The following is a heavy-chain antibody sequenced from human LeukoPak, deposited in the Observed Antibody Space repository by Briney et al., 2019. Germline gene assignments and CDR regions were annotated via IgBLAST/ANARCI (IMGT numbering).Heavy chain of an antibody. J-gene: IGHJ4*02. D-gene: IGHD2-15*01. CDR1: GFTVSRNY. CDR2: IYSGGST. Sequence: SGRSLRLSCAASGFTVSRNYMSWVRQAPGKGLECVSIIYSGGSTYYADSVKGRFTISRDSSKNTMYLQMNSLRAEDTAVYYCVREGYCSSRGCYSPFWGQGTLVTVSS. V-gene: IGHV3-53*01. CDR3: VREGYCSSRGCYSPF.